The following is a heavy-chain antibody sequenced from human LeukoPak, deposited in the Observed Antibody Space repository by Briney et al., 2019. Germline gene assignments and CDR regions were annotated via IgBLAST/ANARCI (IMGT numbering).Heavy chain of an antibody. CDR2: ISYDGSKR. CDR3: AKDLPEFRYYFDY. D-gene: IGHD3-10*01. CDR1: GFTFNSYG. Sequence: GGSLRLSCVTSGFTFNSYGFYWVRQAPGKGLEWVAVISYDGSKRYYADSVKGRFTISRDNSKNTLYLQMNSLRAEDTAVYYCAKDLPEFRYYFDYWGQGTLVTVSS. V-gene: IGHV3-30*18. J-gene: IGHJ4*02.